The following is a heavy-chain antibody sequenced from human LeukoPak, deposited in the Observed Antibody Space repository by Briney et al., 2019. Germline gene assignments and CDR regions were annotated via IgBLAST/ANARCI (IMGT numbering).Heavy chain of an antibody. J-gene: IGHJ4*02. D-gene: IGHD3-10*01. CDR1: GYTFTSYY. CDR3: ARDRNTMVRGVPYYFDY. Sequence: ASVKVSCKASGYTFTSYYMHWVRQAPGQGLEWMGIINPSGGSTSYAQKFQGRVTMTRDMSTSTVYMELSSLRSEDTAVYYCARDRNTMVRGVPYYFDYWGQGTLVTVSS. CDR2: INPSGGST. V-gene: IGHV1-46*01.